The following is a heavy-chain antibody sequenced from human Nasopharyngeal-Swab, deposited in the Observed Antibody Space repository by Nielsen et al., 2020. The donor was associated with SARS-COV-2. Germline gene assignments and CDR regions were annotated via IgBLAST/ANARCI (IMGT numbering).Heavy chain of an antibody. CDR1: GFTFSSYA. V-gene: IGHV3-23*01. CDR3: ASALVWFGEIWFDP. J-gene: IGHJ5*02. CDR2: ISGSGGST. Sequence: GESLKISCAASGFTFSSYAMSWVRQAPGKGLEWVSAISGSGGSTYYADSVKGRFTISRDNSKNTLYLQMNSLRAEDTAVYYCASALVWFGEIWFDPWGQGTLVTVSS. D-gene: IGHD3-10*01.